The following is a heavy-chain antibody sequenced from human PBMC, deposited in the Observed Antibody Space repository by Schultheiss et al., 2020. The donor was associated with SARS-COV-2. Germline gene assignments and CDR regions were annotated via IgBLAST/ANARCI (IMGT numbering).Heavy chain of an antibody. CDR2: ISSNGGST. CDR1: GFTFSSYA. CDR3: AKGATIFGVVIPNEYMDV. V-gene: IGHV3-64*04. J-gene: IGHJ6*03. D-gene: IGHD3-3*01. Sequence: GGSLRLSCAASGFTFSSYAMHWVRQAPGKGLEYVSAISSNGGSTYYADSVKGRFTISRDNSKNTLYLQMNSLRAEDTAVYYCAKGATIFGVVIPNEYMDVWGKGTTVTVSS.